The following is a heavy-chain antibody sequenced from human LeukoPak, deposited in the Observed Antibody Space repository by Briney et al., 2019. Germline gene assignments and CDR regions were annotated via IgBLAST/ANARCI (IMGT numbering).Heavy chain of an antibody. J-gene: IGHJ1*01. CDR1: GFTFSNYA. CDR2: IRVRTGVT. CDR3: AKDQGYYGSGSYKEYFQH. Sequence: PGGSLRLSCAASGFTFSNYAMSWVRQAPGKGLEWVSTIRVRTGVTHYADSVKGRFAISRDDSKNTLNLQMNSLRADDTAVYYCAKDQGYYGSGSYKEYFQHWGQGTLVTVSS. V-gene: IGHV3-23*01. D-gene: IGHD3-10*01.